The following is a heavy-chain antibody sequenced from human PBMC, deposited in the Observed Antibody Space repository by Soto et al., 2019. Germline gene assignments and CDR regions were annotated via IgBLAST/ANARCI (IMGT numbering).Heavy chain of an antibody. CDR3: ATLGSTVTRTIDH. CDR2: ISGSGGST. V-gene: IGHV3-23*01. D-gene: IGHD4-17*01. Sequence: GGSLRLSCAASGFTFSSYAMSWVRQAPGKGLEWVSAISGSGGSTYYADSVKGRFTISRDNSKNTMYLKMNRLRVDDRAVYYGATLGSTVTRTIDHWGEGPLLTLSS. J-gene: IGHJ4*02. CDR1: GFTFSSYA.